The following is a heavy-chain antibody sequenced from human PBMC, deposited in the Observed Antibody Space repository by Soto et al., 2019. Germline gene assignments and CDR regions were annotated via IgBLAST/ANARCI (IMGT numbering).Heavy chain of an antibody. CDR3: AKDRYFDSYYLDS. D-gene: IGHD3-9*01. CDR1: GFTFSSYW. J-gene: IGHJ4*02. V-gene: IGHV3-30*18. Sequence: AGGSLRLSCAASGFTFSSYWMSWVRQAPGKGLEWVTVMSYDGNQKHYADSVKGRFTVSRDDSENTVFLQMTSLRPEDTATYYCAKDRYFDSYYLDSWGQGTLVTVSS. CDR2: MSYDGNQK.